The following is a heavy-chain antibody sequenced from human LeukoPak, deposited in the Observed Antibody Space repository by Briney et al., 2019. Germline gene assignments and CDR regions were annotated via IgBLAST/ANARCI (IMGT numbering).Heavy chain of an antibody. Sequence: ASVRVSCKASGGTFSSYAISWVRQAPGKGLEWMGGFDPEDGETIYAQKFQGRVTMTEDTSTDTAYMELSSLRSEDTAVYYCATWQRWFDPWGQGTLVTVSS. V-gene: IGHV1-24*01. CDR3: ATWQRWFDP. CDR1: GGTFSSYA. CDR2: FDPEDGET. J-gene: IGHJ5*02.